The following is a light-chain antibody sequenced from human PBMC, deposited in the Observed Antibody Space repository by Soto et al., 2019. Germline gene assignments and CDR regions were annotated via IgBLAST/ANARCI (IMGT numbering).Light chain of an antibody. CDR1: QSVFFNSNNKNY. J-gene: IGKJ4*01. CDR2: WSS. Sequence: DIVMTQSPDSLAVSLGERATINCKSSQSVFFNSNNKNYLAWYQQKPGQPPKLLIYWSSTRESGVPDRFSGSGSGTDFTLSIISLQAEDVAVYYCQQYYSTPQTFGGGTKVEIK. V-gene: IGKV4-1*01. CDR3: QQYYSTPQT.